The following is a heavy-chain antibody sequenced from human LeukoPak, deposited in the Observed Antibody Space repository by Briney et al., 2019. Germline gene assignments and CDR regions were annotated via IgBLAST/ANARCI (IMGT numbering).Heavy chain of an antibody. CDR2: ISWNSGSI. V-gene: IGHV3-9*01. CDR3: AKDLYSSSWYYFDY. J-gene: IGHJ4*02. Sequence: GGSLRLSCAASGFTFNDYAMHWVRQAPGKGMEWVSGISWNSGSIGYADSVKGRFTISRDNAKNSLYLQMNSLRAEDTALYYCAKDLYSSSWYYFDYWGQGTLVTVSS. D-gene: IGHD6-13*01. CDR1: GFTFNDYA.